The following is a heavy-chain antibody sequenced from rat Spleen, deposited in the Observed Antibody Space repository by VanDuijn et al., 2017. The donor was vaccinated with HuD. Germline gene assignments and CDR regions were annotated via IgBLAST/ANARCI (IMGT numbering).Heavy chain of an antibody. Sequence: EVQLVESGGGLVQPGRSLKLSCAASGFTFSSFAMAWVRQAPKKGLEWVATITSGGSSTYYRDSAKGRFTISRDNAKSTLYLQMNSLKSEDTATYYCARLSGPLWCFDFWGPGTMVTVTS. CDR3: ARLSGPLWCFDF. V-gene: IGHV5-7*01. J-gene: IGHJ1*01. D-gene: IGHD4-3*01. CDR1: GFTFSSFA. CDR2: ITSGGSST.